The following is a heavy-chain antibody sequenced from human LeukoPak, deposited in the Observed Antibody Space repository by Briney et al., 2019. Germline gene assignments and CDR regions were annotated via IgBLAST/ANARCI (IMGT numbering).Heavy chain of an antibody. Sequence: GGSLRLSCAASGFTFDGYGMSWVRQAPGKGLEWVSAIDWNGGNAGYADSVKGRFTISRDNAKNSLYLHLNSLRAEDTALYHCARVQGGLSYGMDVWGQGTTVTVSS. V-gene: IGHV3-20*01. CDR3: ARVQGGLSYGMDV. J-gene: IGHJ6*02. CDR2: IDWNGGNA. CDR1: GFTFDGYG.